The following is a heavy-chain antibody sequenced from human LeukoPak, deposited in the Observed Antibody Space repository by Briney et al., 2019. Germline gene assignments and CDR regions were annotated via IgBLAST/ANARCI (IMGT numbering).Heavy chain of an antibody. CDR3: ARDPQYYYGMDV. J-gene: IGHJ6*02. Sequence: PGGSLRLSCSASGFTFSSYAMHWVRQAPGKGLEYVSGISDNGGSTYYADSVKGRFTISRDNSKNTLFLQMSSLRAEDTAVYYCARDPQYYYGMDVWGQGTTVTVSS. CDR1: GFTFSSYA. V-gene: IGHV3-64D*06. CDR2: ISDNGGST.